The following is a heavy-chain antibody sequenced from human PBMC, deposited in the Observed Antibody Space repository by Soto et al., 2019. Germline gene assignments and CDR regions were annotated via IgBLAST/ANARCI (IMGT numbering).Heavy chain of an antibody. CDR2: LYWDDDK. CDR3: VQSRCGGDCLEIYSSHAYNVLDV. D-gene: IGHD2-21*02. J-gene: IGHJ6*02. CDR1: GLSLRTTGVG. Sequence: QVTLKESGPTLVKPTQTLTLTCTVSGLSLRTTGVGVGWVRQPPGKALEWLALLYWDDDKGYSPSLRSRLTIAKDISETQVVLTITNIDTVDTATYYCVQSRCGGDCLEIYSSHAYNVLDVWGQGTTVTVSS. V-gene: IGHV2-5*02.